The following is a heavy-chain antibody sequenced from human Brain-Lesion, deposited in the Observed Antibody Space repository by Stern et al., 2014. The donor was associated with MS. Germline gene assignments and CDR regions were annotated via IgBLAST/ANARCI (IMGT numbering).Heavy chain of an antibody. CDR1: GYIFTGYY. D-gene: IGHD3-3*01. CDR3: ARDQRGITIFGVVTDYYYLGMDV. Sequence: QDQLVQSGAEVKKPGASVKVSCKTSGYIFTGYYIHWVRQAPGQGLEWMAWINPNTSGTTDAQKFQGRVTMSRDTSISTAYVELSSLTSDDTAVYYCARDQRGITIFGVVTDYYYLGMDVWGQGTTVTVSS. J-gene: IGHJ6*02. CDR2: INPNTSGT. V-gene: IGHV1-2*02.